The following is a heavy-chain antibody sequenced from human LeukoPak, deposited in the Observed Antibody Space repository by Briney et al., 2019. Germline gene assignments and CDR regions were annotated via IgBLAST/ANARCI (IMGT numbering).Heavy chain of an antibody. Sequence: PGGSLRLSCAASGFTFSSYAMHWVRQAPGKGLEWVAVISYDGSNKYYADSVKGRFTISRDNSKNTLYLQMNSLRAEDRAVYYCARVWGLYYDYVWGSWPHDYWGQGTLVTVSS. D-gene: IGHD3-16*01. J-gene: IGHJ4*02. CDR2: ISYDGSNK. V-gene: IGHV3-30-3*01. CDR3: ARVWGLYYDYVWGSWPHDY. CDR1: GFTFSSYA.